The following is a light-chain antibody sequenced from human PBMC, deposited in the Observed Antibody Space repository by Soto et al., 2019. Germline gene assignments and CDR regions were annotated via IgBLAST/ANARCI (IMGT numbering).Light chain of an antibody. Sequence: QSVLTQPPSASGAPGQRVTISCSGSSSNIGSKTVNWYQQLPGTAPKLLIYSNDLRPSGVPDRFSGSRSGTSASLAISGLRSEDEADYSCAAWDDSLNGPLFGGGTKLTVL. CDR2: SND. J-gene: IGLJ3*02. V-gene: IGLV1-44*01. CDR3: AAWDDSLNGPL. CDR1: SSNIGSKT.